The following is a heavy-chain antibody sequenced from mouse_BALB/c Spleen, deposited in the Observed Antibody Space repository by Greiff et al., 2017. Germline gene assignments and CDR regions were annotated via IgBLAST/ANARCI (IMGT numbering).Heavy chain of an antibody. CDR2: INPSNGRT. D-gene: IGHD2-2*01. CDR1: GYTFTSYW. J-gene: IGHJ3*01. V-gene: IGHV1S81*02. Sequence: QVQLQQPGAELVKPGASVKLSCKASGYTFTSYWMHWVKQRPGQGLEWIGEINPSNGRTNYNEKFKSKATLTVDKSSSTAYMQLSSLTSEDSAVYYCARPIYYGYDEGFAYWGPGTLVTVSA. CDR3: ARPIYYGYDEGFAY.